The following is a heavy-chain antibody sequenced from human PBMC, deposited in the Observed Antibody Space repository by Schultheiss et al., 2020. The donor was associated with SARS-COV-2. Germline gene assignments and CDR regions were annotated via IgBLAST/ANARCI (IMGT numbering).Heavy chain of an antibody. CDR2: INAGNGNT. CDR1: GYTFTSYA. Sequence: ASVKVSCKASGYTFTSYAMHWVRQAPGQRLEWMGWINAGNGNTKYSQKFQGRVTITADESTSTAYMELSSLRSDDTAVYYCARWRPTNGMPNWFDPWGQGTLVTVSS. CDR3: ARWRPTNGMPNWFDP. V-gene: IGHV1-3*01. D-gene: IGHD1-1*01. J-gene: IGHJ5*02.